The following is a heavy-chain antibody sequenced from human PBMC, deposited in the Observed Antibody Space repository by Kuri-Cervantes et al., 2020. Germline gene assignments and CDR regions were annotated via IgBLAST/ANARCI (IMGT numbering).Heavy chain of an antibody. CDR1: GYTFTSYG. CDR3: ARMIAYGSGSRFREDV. Sequence: ASVKVSCKASGYTFTSYGISWVRQAPGQGLEWMGWISAYNGNTNYAQKLQGRVTMITDTSTSTAYMELRSLRSDDTAVYYCARMIAYGSGSRFREDVWGQGTTVTVSS. CDR2: ISAYNGNT. D-gene: IGHD3-10*01. V-gene: IGHV1-18*01. J-gene: IGHJ6*02.